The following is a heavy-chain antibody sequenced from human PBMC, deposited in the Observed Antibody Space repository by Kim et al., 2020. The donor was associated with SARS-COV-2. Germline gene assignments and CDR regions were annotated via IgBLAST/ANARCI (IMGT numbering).Heavy chain of an antibody. CDR2: ISSSSTNI. D-gene: IGHD5-12*01. CDR1: GFIFSSFT. V-gene: IGHV3-21*01. Sequence: GGSLRLSCAASGFIFSSFTMTWVRQAPGKVLEWVSSISSSSTNIYYADSVKGRFTISRDNAKNSLYLHMNSLGVEDTAVYYCARDGLLVAAPGFWGQGTTVTVSS. J-gene: IGHJ6*02. CDR3: ARDGLLVAAPGF.